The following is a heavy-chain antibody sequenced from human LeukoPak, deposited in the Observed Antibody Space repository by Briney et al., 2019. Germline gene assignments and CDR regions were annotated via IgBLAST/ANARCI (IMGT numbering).Heavy chain of an antibody. J-gene: IGHJ5*02. CDR2: FYYSGSS. V-gene: IGHV4-39*01. CDR3: ARQGFRSTWFDP. CDR1: GGSVSSTSYY. Sequence: SETLSLTCTVSGGSVSSTSYYWGWIRQPPGKGLEWIGSFYYSGSSYYNPSLKSRVTISVDTSKNQFSLKVNSVTAADTAVYYCARQGFRSTWFDPWGQGILVTVSS.